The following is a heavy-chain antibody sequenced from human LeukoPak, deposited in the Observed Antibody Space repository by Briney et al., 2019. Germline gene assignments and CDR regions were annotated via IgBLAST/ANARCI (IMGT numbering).Heavy chain of an antibody. J-gene: IGHJ4*02. CDR3: ARHRLFDSSGYYYDFDY. Sequence: SXTLSLTCAVSGYSINSGYFWGWIRPPPGKGLEYIGSMYHSGSTYHNPSLKSRVTISVDTSKNQFSLKLTSVTAADTAVYYCARHRLFDSSGYYYDFDYWGQGTLVTVSS. V-gene: IGHV4-38-2*01. CDR2: MYHSGST. D-gene: IGHD3-22*01. CDR1: GYSINSGYF.